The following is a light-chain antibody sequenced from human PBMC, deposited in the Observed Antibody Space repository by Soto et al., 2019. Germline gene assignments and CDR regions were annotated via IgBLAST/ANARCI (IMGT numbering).Light chain of an antibody. J-gene: IGLJ2*01. CDR1: SSDVGGYNY. CDR2: DVS. CDR3: CSNAGSYTWV. Sequence: HSVLTQPRSVSGSPGQSVTISCTGTSSDVGGYNYVSWYQQHPGKAPKLMIYDVSKRPSGVPDRFSGSKSGNTASLTISGLQAEDEADYYCCSNAGSYTWVFAGGTKLTVL. V-gene: IGLV2-11*01.